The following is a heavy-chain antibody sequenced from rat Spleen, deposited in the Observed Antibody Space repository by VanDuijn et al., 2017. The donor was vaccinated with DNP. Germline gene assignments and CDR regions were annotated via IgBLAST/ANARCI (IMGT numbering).Heavy chain of an antibody. D-gene: IGHD4-3*01. CDR1: GFSLTSYG. Sequence: QVQLKESGPGLVQPSQTLSLTCTVSGFSLTSYGVSWVRQPPGKGLEWMGVMRSDGDTSYNSALKSRLSISRDTSKGQVFLKMNSLQTEDTATYYCVRDPYNSGFDYWGQGVMVTVSS. J-gene: IGHJ2*01. CDR2: MRSDGDT. V-gene: IGHV2-32*01. CDR3: VRDPYNSGFDY.